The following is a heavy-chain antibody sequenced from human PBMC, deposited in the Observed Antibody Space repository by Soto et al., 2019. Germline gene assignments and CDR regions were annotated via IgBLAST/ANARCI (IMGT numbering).Heavy chain of an antibody. D-gene: IGHD1-20*01. CDR3: AKEYIDY. CDR1: GFTFSSYA. V-gene: IGHV3-30-3*02. Sequence: GGSLRLSCAASGFTFSSYAMHWVRQAPGKGLEWVAVISYDGSNKYYADSVKGRFTISRDNSKNTLYLQMNSLRAEDTAVYYCAKEYIDYWGQGTLVTVSS. CDR2: ISYDGSNK. J-gene: IGHJ4*02.